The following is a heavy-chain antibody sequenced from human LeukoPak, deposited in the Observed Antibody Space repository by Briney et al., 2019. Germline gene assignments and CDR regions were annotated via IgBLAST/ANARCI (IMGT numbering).Heavy chain of an antibody. CDR3: TTAGLWFGELFDCDY. CDR1: GFTFSSYW. D-gene: IGHD3-10*01. CDR2: IKQDGSEK. V-gene: IGHV3-7*01. Sequence: GGSLRLSCAASGFTFSSYWMSWVRQAPGKGLEWVANIKQDGSEKYYVDSVKGRFTISRDNAKNSLYLQMNSLRAEDTAVYYCTTAGLWFGELFDCDYWGQGTLVTVSS. J-gene: IGHJ4*02.